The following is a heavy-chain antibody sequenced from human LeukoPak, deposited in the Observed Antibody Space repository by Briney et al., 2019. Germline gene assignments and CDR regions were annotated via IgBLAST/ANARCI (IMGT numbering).Heavy chain of an antibody. CDR3: ARSSGYCSSTSCYGDNWFDP. D-gene: IGHD2-2*01. CDR2: ISAYNGNT. J-gene: IGHJ5*02. CDR1: GYTFTSYG. Sequence: GASVKVSCKASGYTFTSYGISWVRQAPGLGLEWMGWISAYNGNTNYAQKLQGRVTMTTDTSTSTAYMELRSLRSDDTAVYYCARSSGYCSSTSCYGDNWFDPWGQGTLVTVSS. V-gene: IGHV1-18*01.